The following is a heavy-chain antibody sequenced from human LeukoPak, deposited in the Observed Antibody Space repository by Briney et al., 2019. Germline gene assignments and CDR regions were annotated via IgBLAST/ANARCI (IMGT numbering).Heavy chain of an antibody. CDR1: GGSISSGSYY. Sequence: PSETLSLTCTVSGGSISSGSYYWSWIQQPAGKGLEWIGRIYTSGSTNYNPSLKSRVTISVDTSKNQFSLKLSSVTAADTAVYYCARDGPYGGNYNYWGQGTLVTVSS. J-gene: IGHJ4*02. CDR2: IYTSGST. CDR3: ARDGPYGGNYNY. V-gene: IGHV4-61*02. D-gene: IGHD4-23*01.